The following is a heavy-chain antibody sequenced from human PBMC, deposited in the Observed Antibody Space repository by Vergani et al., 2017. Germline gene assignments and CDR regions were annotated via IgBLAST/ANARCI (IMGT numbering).Heavy chain of an antibody. J-gene: IGHJ6*03. CDR2: IFYSGTT. CDR1: GSSISSGDHC. CDR3: ARVDTQVPATSHFYYMGV. Sequence: QVQLQESGPGVEKPSQTLSLTCAVSGSSISSGDHCWTWIRQRPGKGLEWIGYIFYSGTTYDNPSLRSRLTISVDTSQNQFSLKLRSVTAADTAVYYCARVDTQVPATSHFYYMGVWGKGTTVVVSS. D-gene: IGHD6-25*01. V-gene: IGHV4-31*11.